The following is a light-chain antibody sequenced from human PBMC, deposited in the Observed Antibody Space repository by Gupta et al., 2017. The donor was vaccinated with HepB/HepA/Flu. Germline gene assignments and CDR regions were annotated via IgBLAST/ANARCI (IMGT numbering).Light chain of an antibody. J-gene: IGKJ4*01. CDR3: QHYSWRDPDT. V-gene: IGKV3D-20*02. CDR1: QSVTSTF. CDR2: ATS. Sequence: EIVLTLSPATLSLSPGERATLSCRASQSVTSTFLDWYQQKPGQTPKLLIYATSTRATGIPDRFSGGGSGTYFTLTISRLEPEDFAVYFCQHYSWRDPDTFGGGTRVEI.